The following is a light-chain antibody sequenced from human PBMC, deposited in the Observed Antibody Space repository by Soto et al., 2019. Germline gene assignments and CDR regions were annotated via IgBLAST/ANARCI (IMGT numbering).Light chain of an antibody. Sequence: DFQMTQSPSSLSASVGDRVTITCQASQDISDFLNWYQQKPGAAPKLLIYDASNLQAGVPSRFSGSGSGTDFTLTISSLQPEDVATYYCQQYDNIPLTFGGGTKVDIK. CDR2: DAS. V-gene: IGKV1-33*01. CDR3: QQYDNIPLT. CDR1: QDISDF. J-gene: IGKJ4*01.